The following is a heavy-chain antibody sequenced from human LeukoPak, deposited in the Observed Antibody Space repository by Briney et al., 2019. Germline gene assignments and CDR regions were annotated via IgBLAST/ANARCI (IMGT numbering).Heavy chain of an antibody. V-gene: IGHV3-53*01. CDR3: ASDQRGCSGGSCYSRAFDI. Sequence: GGSLRLSCAVPGFTVSSNYMSWVRQAPGKGLEWVSVIYSGGSTYYADSVKGGFTISRDNSKNTLYLQMNSLRAEDTAVYYCASDQRGCSGGSCYSRAFDIWGQGTMVTVSS. CDR1: GFTVSSNY. D-gene: IGHD2-15*01. CDR2: IYSGGST. J-gene: IGHJ3*02.